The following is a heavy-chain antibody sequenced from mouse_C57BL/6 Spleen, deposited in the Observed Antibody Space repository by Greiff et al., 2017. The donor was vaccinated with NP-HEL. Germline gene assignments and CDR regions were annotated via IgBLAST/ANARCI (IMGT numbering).Heavy chain of an antibody. J-gene: IGHJ3*01. D-gene: IGHD2-5*01. CDR3: AREGDSNYVAWFAY. CDR2: ISYDGSN. CDR1: GYSITSGYY. V-gene: IGHV3-6*01. Sequence: EVKLMESGPGLVKPSQSLSLTCSVTGYSITSGYYWNWIRQFPGNKLEWIGYISYDGSNNYNPSLKNRISITRDTSKNQFFLKLNSVTTEDTATYYCAREGDSNYVAWFAYWGQGTLVTVSA.